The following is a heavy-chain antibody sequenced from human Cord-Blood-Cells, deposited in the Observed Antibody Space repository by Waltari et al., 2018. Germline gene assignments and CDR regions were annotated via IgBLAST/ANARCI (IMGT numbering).Heavy chain of an antibody. D-gene: IGHD3-9*01. CDR3: ARETGTTKYDILTGYDY. Sequence: QVQLVQSREEVKKPGPSVKVTCKASGGTFSSTAHSWARKAPGPGLEGMGRIIPNRGIAISGQKGQGRVTSTADKATSTAYMELSSPGAEDSAVYYCARETGTTKYDILTGYDYWGQGTLVTVSS. CDR2: IIPNRGIA. CDR1: GGTFSSTA. J-gene: IGHJ4*02. V-gene: IGHV1-69*09.